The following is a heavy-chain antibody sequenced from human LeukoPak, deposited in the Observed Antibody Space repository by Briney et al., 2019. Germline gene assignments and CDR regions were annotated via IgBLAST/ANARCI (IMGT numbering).Heavy chain of an antibody. CDR3: AISSSSAPFYFDY. Sequence: SQTLSLTCTVSGGSISSGDYYWSWIRQAPGKGLEWIGYIYYTGSTYYNPSLKSRVTISIDTSKNQFSLKLSSVTAADTAVFYCAISSSSAPFYFDYWGQGTLVTVSS. J-gene: IGHJ4*02. CDR1: GGSISSGDYY. CDR2: IYYTGST. V-gene: IGHV4-30-4*01. D-gene: IGHD6-6*01.